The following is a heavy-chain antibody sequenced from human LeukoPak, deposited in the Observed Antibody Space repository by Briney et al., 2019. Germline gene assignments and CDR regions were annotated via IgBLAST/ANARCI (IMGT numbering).Heavy chain of an antibody. D-gene: IGHD6-13*01. CDR2: ISAYNGNT. V-gene: IGHV1-18*04. CDR3: ARDGATSSSWYYYYYGMDV. CDR1: GYTFTGYY. J-gene: IGHJ6*02. Sequence: ASVKVSCKASGYTFTGYYMHWVRQAPGQGLEWMGWISAYNGNTNYAQKLQGRVTMTTDTSTSTAYMELRSLRSDDTAVYYCARDGATSSSWYYYYYGMDVWGQGTTVTVSS.